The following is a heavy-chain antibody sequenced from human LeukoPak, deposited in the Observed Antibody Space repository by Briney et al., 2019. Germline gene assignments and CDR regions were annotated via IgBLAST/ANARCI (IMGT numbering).Heavy chain of an antibody. J-gene: IGHJ6*02. CDR3: ARANSYDSSGRLYGMDV. CDR2: IYYSGST. CDR1: GGSISSGGYY. Sequence: SQTLSLTCTVSGGSISSGGYYWSWLRQHPGKGLEWIGYIYYSGSTYYNPSLKSRVTISVDTSKNQFSLKLSSVTAADTAVYYCARANSYDSSGRLYGMDVWGQGTTVTVSS. V-gene: IGHV4-31*03. D-gene: IGHD3-22*01.